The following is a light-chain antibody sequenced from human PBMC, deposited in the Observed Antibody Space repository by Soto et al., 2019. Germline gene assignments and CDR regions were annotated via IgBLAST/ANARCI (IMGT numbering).Light chain of an antibody. Sequence: EIVLTQSPGTLSLSPGERATLSCRASQSVRNNYLAWYQQRPGQAPRLLIYGSSSRATGIPDRFSGSGSGTDFTLTISRLEPEDFAVYYCQQRSNWPLTFGGGTKVDI. V-gene: IGKV3D-20*02. CDR2: GSS. CDR1: QSVRNNY. J-gene: IGKJ4*01. CDR3: QQRSNWPLT.